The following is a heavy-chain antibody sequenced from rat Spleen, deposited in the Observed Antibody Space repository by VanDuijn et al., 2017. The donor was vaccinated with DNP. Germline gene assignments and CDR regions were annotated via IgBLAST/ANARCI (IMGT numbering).Heavy chain of an antibody. D-gene: IGHD4-3*01. J-gene: IGHJ4*01. Sequence: EVQLVESGGGLVQPGRSLKLSCAVSGFTFSDYNMTWVRQGPKKGLEWVATIVYDGNATYYGDSVKGRFTISRDYAKSTLYLQMDSLRSEDTATYYCATQRSEYAMDAWGQGTSVTVSS. CDR2: IVYDGNAT. V-gene: IGHV5-7*01. CDR1: GFTFSDYN. CDR3: ATQRSEYAMDA.